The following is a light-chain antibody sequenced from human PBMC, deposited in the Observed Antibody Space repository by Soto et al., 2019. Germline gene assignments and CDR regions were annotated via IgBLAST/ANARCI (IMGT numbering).Light chain of an antibody. CDR3: AAWDDSLWV. V-gene: IGLV1-44*01. J-gene: IGLJ3*02. CDR1: SSNIGSNT. Sequence: QSVLTQPPSASGTLGQRVTVSCSGSSSNIGSNTVNWYQQLPGSAPKVLIYSNRQRPSGVPDRFSGSKSGTSASLAISGLQSEDEADYYCAAWDDSLWVFVGGTKLTVL. CDR2: SNR.